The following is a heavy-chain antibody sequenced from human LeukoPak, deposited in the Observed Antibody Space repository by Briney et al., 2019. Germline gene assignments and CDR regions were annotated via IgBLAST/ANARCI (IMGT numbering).Heavy chain of an antibody. CDR3: AIILTMVDFDY. CDR2: IIPIFGTA. D-gene: IGHD3-10*01. J-gene: IGHJ4*02. CDR1: GYTFTSYA. Sequence: SVKVSCKASGYTFTSYAISWVRQAPGQGLEWMGGIIPIFGTANYAQKFQGRVTITADESTSTAYMELSSLRSEDTAVYYCAIILTMVDFDYWGQGTLVTVSS. V-gene: IGHV1-69*13.